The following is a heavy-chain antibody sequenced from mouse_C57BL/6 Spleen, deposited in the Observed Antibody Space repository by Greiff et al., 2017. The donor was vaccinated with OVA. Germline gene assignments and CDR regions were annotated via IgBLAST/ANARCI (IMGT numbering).Heavy chain of an antibody. V-gene: IGHV1-81*01. CDR3: ARSYGSSGPFDY. Sequence: QVQLQQSGAELARPGASVKLSCKASGYTFTSYGISWVKQRTGQGLEWIGEIYPRSGNTYYNEKFKGKATLTADKSSSTAYMELRSLTSEDSAVYVCARSYGSSGPFDYWGQGTTLTVSS. J-gene: IGHJ2*01. CDR1: GYTFTSYG. CDR2: IYPRSGNT. D-gene: IGHD1-1*01.